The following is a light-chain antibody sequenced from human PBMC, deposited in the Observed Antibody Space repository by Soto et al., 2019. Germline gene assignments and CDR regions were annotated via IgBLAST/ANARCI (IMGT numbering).Light chain of an antibody. CDR3: QQFKSGTWT. Sequence: DIQMTQSPSTLSASVGDRVPITCRASQNIERWLAWYQQKPGKAPKLLLYDVSSLESGVPSRFSGSGSATEFILTINGLQPDDFATYFCQQFKSGTWTFGQGTKVDI. CDR2: DVS. CDR1: QNIERW. J-gene: IGKJ1*01. V-gene: IGKV1-5*01.